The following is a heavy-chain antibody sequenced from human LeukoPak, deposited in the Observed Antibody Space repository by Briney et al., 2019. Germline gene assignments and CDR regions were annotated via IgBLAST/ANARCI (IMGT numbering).Heavy chain of an antibody. CDR3: ARVPSPYSYGLSSYYFDY. D-gene: IGHD5-18*01. V-gene: IGHV4-39*07. CDR1: GGSISSSSYY. Sequence: PSETLSLTCTVSGGSISSSSYYWGWIRQPPGKGLEWIGTIYYSGSTYYNPSLKSRVSMSLDTSKNQLSLKLSSVTAADTAVYYCARVPSPYSYGLSSYYFDYWGQGTLVTVSS. CDR2: IYYSGST. J-gene: IGHJ4*02.